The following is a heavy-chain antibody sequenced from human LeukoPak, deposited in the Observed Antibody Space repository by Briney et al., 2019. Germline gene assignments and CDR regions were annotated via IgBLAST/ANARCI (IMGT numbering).Heavy chain of an antibody. J-gene: IGHJ3*02. V-gene: IGHV1-2*02. CDR2: INPNSGGT. D-gene: IGHD2-2*01. CDR1: GYTFTGYY. CDR3: ARGGHGFIVVVPAADRHDAFDI. Sequence: ASVKVSCKASGYTFTGYYMHWVRQAPGQGLEWMGWINPNSGGTNYAQKFQGRVTMTRDTSISTAYMELSRLRSDDTAVYYCARGGHGFIVVVPAADRHDAFDIWGQGTMVTVSS.